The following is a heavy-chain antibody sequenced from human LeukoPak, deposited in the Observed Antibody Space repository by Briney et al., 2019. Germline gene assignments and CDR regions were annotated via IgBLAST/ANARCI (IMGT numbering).Heavy chain of an antibody. V-gene: IGHV3-30-3*01. CDR3: ASSLGNPRDY. J-gene: IGHJ4*02. Sequence: GGSLRLSCAASGFTFSSYWMSWVRQAPGKGLEWVAVISYDGSNKYYADSVKGRFTISRDNSKNTLYLQMNSLRAEDTAVYYCASSLGNPRDYWGQGTLVTVSS. CDR2: ISYDGSNK. D-gene: IGHD4-23*01. CDR1: GFTFSSYW.